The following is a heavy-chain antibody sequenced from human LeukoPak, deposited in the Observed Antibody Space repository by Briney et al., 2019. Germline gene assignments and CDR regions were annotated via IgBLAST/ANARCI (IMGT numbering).Heavy chain of an antibody. J-gene: IGHJ3*02. V-gene: IGHV4-31*03. CDR2: IYYSGST. CDR1: GGSISSGGYY. D-gene: IGHD6-19*01. Sequence: SQTLSFTCTVSGGSISSGGYYWSWIRQHPGTGLEWIGYIYYSGSTYYNPSLKSRVTISVDTSKNQFSLKLSSVTAADTAVYYCARILIAVAGTRAFDIWGQGTMVTVSS. CDR3: ARILIAVAGTRAFDI.